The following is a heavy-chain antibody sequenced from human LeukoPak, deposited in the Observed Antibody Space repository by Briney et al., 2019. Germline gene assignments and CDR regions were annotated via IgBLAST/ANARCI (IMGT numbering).Heavy chain of an antibody. CDR2: VSSSGSTI. Sequence: GFLRLSCAASGFTFSDYYMSWIRQAPGKGLEWVSYVSSSGSTIYYADSVKGRFTISRDNAKNSLYLQMNSLRAEDTAVYYCARSGYCSSTSCYSDYCYGMDVWGQGTTVTVSS. V-gene: IGHV3-11*01. J-gene: IGHJ6*02. D-gene: IGHD2-2*03. CDR1: GFTFSDYY. CDR3: ARSGYCSSTSCYSDYCYGMDV.